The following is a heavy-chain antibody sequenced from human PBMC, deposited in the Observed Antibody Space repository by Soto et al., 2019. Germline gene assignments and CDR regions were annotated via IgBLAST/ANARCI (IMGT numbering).Heavy chain of an antibody. J-gene: IGHJ6*02. V-gene: IGHV5-51*01. CDR1: GYTFTNYW. Sequence: GESLKISCKGSGYTFTNYWIGWVRQMHGKGLEWMGIIYPGDSDTKYNPSFQGQVTISADKSITTTYLRWTSLKASDTAIYYCAASIFYYGMDVWGQGTTVTVSS. CDR2: IYPGDSDT. CDR3: AASIFYYGMDV.